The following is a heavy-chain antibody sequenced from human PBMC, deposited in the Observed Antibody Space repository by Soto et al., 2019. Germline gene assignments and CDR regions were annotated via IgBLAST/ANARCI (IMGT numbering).Heavy chain of an antibody. CDR2: ISSGGGTT. CDR3: AKSGDTTGYAY. D-gene: IGHD2-15*01. CDR1: GFTFSTYG. Sequence: EVQLLESGGDLVQPGGSLRLSCAATGFTFSTYGLTWVRQAPGKGLEWVSGISSGGGTTQYADSVKGRFTVSRDNSKNTLYLQMNSLRAEDTAVYYSAKSGDTTGYAYWGQGTLVTVSS. J-gene: IGHJ4*02. V-gene: IGHV3-23*01.